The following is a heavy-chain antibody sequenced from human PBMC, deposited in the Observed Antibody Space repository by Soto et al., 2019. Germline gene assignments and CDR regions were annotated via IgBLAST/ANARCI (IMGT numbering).Heavy chain of an antibody. Sequence: QVQLVESGGGVVQPGRSLRLSCAASGFTFSSYAMHWVRQAPGKGLEWVAVISYDGSNKYYADSVKGRFTISRDSSKNTVYLQMNRRRAEYTAVYYCARPLLTDCYSWGYFNLWGRGPLVPVS. D-gene: IGHD2-21*01. J-gene: IGHJ2*01. CDR1: GFTFSSYA. V-gene: IGHV3-30-3*01. CDR3: ARPLLTDCYSWGYFNL. CDR2: ISYDGSNK.